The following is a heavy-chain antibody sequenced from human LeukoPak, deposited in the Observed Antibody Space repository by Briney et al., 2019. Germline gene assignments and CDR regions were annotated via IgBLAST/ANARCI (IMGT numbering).Heavy chain of an antibody. CDR3: ARKATGQSGMDV. Sequence: GASVKVSCKASGYTFTGYYMHWVRQAPGQGLEWMGWINPNSGDTNYAQKFQGRVTLTGDTSINTVYMELSRLRFGDTAVYYCARKATGQSGMDVWGQGTTVTVSS. D-gene: IGHD6-13*01. V-gene: IGHV1-2*02. CDR2: INPNSGDT. J-gene: IGHJ6*02. CDR1: GYTFTGYY.